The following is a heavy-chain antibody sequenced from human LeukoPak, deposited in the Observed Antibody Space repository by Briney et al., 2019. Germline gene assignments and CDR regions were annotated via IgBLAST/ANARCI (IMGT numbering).Heavy chain of an antibody. V-gene: IGHV3-30*02. J-gene: IGHJ6*03. Sequence: GGSLRLSCAASGFTFSSYAMHWVRQAPGKGLEWVAVIWDDDSKKWYADSVKGRFTISRDNSKNTVYLQMNSLTPEDTAIYFCAKDPGAKVRGYYMDVWGKGTTVTVSS. CDR1: GFTFSSYA. D-gene: IGHD3-10*01. CDR3: AKDPGAKVRGYYMDV. CDR2: IWDDDSKK.